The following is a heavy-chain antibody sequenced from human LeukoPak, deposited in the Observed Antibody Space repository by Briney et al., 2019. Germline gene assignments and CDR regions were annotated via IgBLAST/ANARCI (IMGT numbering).Heavy chain of an antibody. CDR1: GFTFSDSY. D-gene: IGHD6-6*01. J-gene: IGHJ4*02. CDR3: ARRKRSFDY. Sequence: GGSLRLSCAAAGFTFSDSYMSWIRQAPGKGLEWLSYISSSGSTTYYADSVKGRFTISRDNAKNSLFLQMNSLRAEDTAVYYCARRKRSFDYWGQGTLVTVSS. CDR2: ISSSGSTT. V-gene: IGHV3-11*01.